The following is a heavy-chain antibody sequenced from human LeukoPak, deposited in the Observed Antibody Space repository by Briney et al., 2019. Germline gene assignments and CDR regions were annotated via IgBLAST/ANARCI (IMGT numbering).Heavy chain of an antibody. CDR3: AREREDWGLYY. Sequence: PSETLSLTCTVSGGSTSSYYWSWIRQPPGKGLEWIGYIYYSGSTNYNPSLKSRGTISVDTSKNQFSLKLSSVTAADTAVYYCAREREDWGLYYWGQGTLVTVSS. CDR2: IYYSGST. J-gene: IGHJ4*02. V-gene: IGHV4-59*01. CDR1: GGSTSSYY. D-gene: IGHD7-27*01.